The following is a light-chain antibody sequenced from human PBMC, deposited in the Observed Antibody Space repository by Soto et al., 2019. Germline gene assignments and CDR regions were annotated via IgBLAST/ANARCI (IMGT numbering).Light chain of an antibody. CDR3: QQYNSFPLT. J-gene: IGKJ4*01. CDR2: KAS. V-gene: IGKV1-5*03. Sequence: EIQMTQSPSTLSASLGDRVTIACRASQTISTWLAWYQQKPGKAPKLLMYKASILESGVPSRFSGSGSGTEFTLTISSLQPDDFATYYCQQYNSFPLTFGGGTKVDIK. CDR1: QTISTW.